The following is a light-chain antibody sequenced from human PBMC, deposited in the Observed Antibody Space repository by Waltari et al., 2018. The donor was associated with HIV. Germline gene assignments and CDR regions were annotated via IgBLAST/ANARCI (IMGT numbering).Light chain of an antibody. Sequence: DIVMTQSPAILSVSPGERVTLSCRASQSVGSNLAWYQQKLGQAPRLLIYDAATRAAEIPVSFSGSGSGTEFTLTIDSLQSEDFATYYCQQYNIRPRGNTFGQGTKLQIK. CDR2: DAA. V-gene: IGKV3-15*01. J-gene: IGKJ2*01. CDR1: QSVGSN. CDR3: QQYNIRPRGNT.